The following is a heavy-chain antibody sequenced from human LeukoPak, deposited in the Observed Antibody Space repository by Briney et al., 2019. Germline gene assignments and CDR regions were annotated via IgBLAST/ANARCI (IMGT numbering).Heavy chain of an antibody. CDR3: AREGHFYFDY. D-gene: IGHD3-3*02. CDR2: SSHDGSKQ. V-gene: IGHV3-30*03. CDR1: GFTLSYYG. J-gene: IGHJ4*02. Sequence: GGSLRLSCAASGFTLSYYGMHWVRQAPGKGLEWVAVSSHDGSKQYYADSVRGRFTISRDNSKKTLSLQMNSLRAEDTAVYYCAREGHFYFDYWGQGTLVTVSS.